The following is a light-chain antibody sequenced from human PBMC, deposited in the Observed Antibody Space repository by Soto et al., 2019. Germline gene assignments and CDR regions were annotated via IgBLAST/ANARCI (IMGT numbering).Light chain of an antibody. V-gene: IGKV1-5*03. CDR2: KAS. J-gene: IGKJ1*01. CDR1: QSISSW. Sequence: DIQMTQSPSTLSASVGDRVTITCRASQSISSWLAWYQPKPGKVPKVLIYKASSLESGVPSRFSGSGSGTEFTLTISSLQPDDSATYYCQHYNGYPRTFGQGTKVEVK. CDR3: QHYNGYPRT.